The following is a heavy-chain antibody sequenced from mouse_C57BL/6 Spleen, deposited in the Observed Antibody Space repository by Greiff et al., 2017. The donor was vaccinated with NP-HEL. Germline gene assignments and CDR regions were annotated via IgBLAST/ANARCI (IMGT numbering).Heavy chain of an antibody. CDR2: INPNNGGT. Sequence: EVQLQQSGPELVKPGASVKISCKASGYTFTDYYMNWVKQSHGKSLEWIGDINPNNGGTSYNQKFKGKATLTVDKSSSTAYMELRSLTSEDSAVYYCGLDYYGSSPFAYWGQGTLVTVSA. J-gene: IGHJ3*01. CDR1: GYTFTDYY. V-gene: IGHV1-26*01. D-gene: IGHD1-1*01. CDR3: GLDYYGSSPFAY.